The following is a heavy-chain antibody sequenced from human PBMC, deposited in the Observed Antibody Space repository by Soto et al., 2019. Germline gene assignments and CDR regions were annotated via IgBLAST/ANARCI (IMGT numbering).Heavy chain of an antibody. Sequence: AETLSDTLSGSGGSIRRYYWIWIRQHPEKVLEWIGYAYYSGDTGYNPSLQSRVTMAVDTAKNQVSLKLTSVTAADTAVYYCARDRSTYGGVGTGEVDENWFDPRGQCALVPLSS. V-gene: IGHV4-59*01. D-gene: IGHD2-8*01. CDR1: GGSIRRYY. CDR2: AYYSGDT. J-gene: IGHJ5*02. CDR3: ARDRSTYGGVGTGEVDENWFDP.